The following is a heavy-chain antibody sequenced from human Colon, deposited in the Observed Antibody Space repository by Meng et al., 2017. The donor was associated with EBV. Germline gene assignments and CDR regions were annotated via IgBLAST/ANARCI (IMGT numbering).Heavy chain of an antibody. D-gene: IGHD5-12*01. CDR2: ISAYNGNT. Sequence: VQLVQSGSELKKPGASVKVSCKASGYTVTSYAMNWVRQAPGQGLEWMGWISAYNGNTNYAQKLQGRVTMTTDTSTSTAYMELRSLRSDDTAVYYCARNRPRGVATGANWFDPWGQGTLVTVSS. J-gene: IGHJ5*02. V-gene: IGHV1-18*01. CDR3: ARNRPRGVATGANWFDP. CDR1: GYTVTSYA.